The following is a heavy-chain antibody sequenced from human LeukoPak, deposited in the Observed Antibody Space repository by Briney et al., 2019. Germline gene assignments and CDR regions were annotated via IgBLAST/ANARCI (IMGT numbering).Heavy chain of an antibody. V-gene: IGHV1-8*01. J-gene: IGHJ6*02. CDR1: GYTFTSYD. CDR3: ARGQANYDFWSGYSVWYYYYGMDV. CDR2: MNPNSGNT. D-gene: IGHD3-3*01. Sequence: ASVKVSCKASGYTFTSYDINWVRQATGQGLEWMGWMNPNSGNTGYAQKFQGRVTMTRNTSISTAYMELSSLRSEDTAVYYCARGQANYDFWSGYSVWYYYYGMDVWGQGTTVTVSS.